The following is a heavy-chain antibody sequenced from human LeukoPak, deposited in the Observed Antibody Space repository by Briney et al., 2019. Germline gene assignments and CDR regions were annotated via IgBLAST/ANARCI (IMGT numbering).Heavy chain of an antibody. D-gene: IGHD4-11*01. Sequence: SETLSLTCTVSGGSISSGYYYWGWIRQPPGKGLEWIGNLFYSGSTYYNPSLKSRVTVSVDTSKNQFSLKLTSMTAADTAVYYCARGASNYGSFWFDPWGQGTLVTVSS. CDR1: GGSISSGYYY. J-gene: IGHJ5*02. CDR3: ARGASNYGSFWFDP. CDR2: LFYSGST. V-gene: IGHV4-39*07.